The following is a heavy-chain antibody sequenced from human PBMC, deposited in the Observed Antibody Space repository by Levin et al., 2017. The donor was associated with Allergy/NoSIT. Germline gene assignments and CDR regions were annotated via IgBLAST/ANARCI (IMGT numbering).Heavy chain of an antibody. CDR2: IFWDDAK. J-gene: IGHJ4*02. Sequence: SGPTLVKPTQTLTLTCTFSGFSLTTNGAAVGWIRQPPGKALEWLALIFWDDAKRYSPSLNSRLAITKDTSKNQVVLTMTNMDPLDTATYYCAHKEVVQFGYWGQGTLVTVSS. V-gene: IGHV2-5*02. CDR1: GFSLTTNGAA. CDR3: AHKEVVQFGY. D-gene: IGHD2-15*01.